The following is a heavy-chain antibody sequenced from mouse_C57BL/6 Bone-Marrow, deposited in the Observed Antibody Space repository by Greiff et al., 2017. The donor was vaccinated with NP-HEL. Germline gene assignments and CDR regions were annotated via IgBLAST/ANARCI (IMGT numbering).Heavy chain of an antibody. Sequence: DVQLVESGGDLVKPGGSLKLSCAASGFTFSSYGMSWVRQTPDKRLEWVATISSGGSYTYYPDSVKGRFTISRDNAKNTLYLQMSSLKSEDTAMYYCARGVLRPDYWGQGTTLTVSS. CDR1: GFTFSSYG. CDR3: ARGVLRPDY. V-gene: IGHV5-6*01. CDR2: ISSGGSYT. D-gene: IGHD1-2*01. J-gene: IGHJ2*01.